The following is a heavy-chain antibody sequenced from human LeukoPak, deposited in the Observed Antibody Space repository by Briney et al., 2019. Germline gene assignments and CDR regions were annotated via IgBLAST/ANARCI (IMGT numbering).Heavy chain of an antibody. CDR2: IRGDGTIT. Sequence: PGGSLRLSCAASGFIFSDYWMHWVRQVPGKGLVWVSRIRGDGTITNYADSVKGRFTVSRDNTKNTFFLQMNNLRDEDAAIYYCARDYGEDLPFDSWGQGTLVIVSS. CDR1: GFIFSDYW. D-gene: IGHD4-17*01. CDR3: ARDYGEDLPFDS. V-gene: IGHV3-74*01. J-gene: IGHJ4*02.